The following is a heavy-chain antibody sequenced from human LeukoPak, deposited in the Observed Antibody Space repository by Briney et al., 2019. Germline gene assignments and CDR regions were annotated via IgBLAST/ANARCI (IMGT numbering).Heavy chain of an antibody. J-gene: IGHJ5*02. CDR3: AREIVVVPSAMGFDP. CDR2: INPSGGST. CDR1: GYSFTTYY. D-gene: IGHD2-2*01. Sequence: ASVKVSRKASGYSFTTYYIHWVRQAPGQGLEWMGVINPSGGSTSFAQKFQARLTMTRDTSTSTVYMELSGLSSEDTAVYYCAREIVVVPSAMGFDPWGQGTLVTVSS. V-gene: IGHV1-46*01.